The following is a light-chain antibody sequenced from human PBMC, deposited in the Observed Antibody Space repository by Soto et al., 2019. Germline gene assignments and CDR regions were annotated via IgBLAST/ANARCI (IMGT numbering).Light chain of an antibody. V-gene: IGLV9-49*01. Sequence: QSVLTQPPSASASLGASVTLTCTLSSGYSNYKVDWYQQRPGKGPRFVMRVGTGGIVGSKGDGIPDRFSVLGSGLNRYPTIKNIQEEDESDYHCGADHGSGSNFVYVFGTGTKVTVL. CDR2: VGTGGIVG. J-gene: IGLJ1*01. CDR3: GADHGSGSNFVYV. CDR1: SGYSNYK.